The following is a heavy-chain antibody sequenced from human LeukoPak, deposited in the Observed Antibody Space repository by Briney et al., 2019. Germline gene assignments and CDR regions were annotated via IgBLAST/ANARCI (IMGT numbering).Heavy chain of an antibody. Sequence: GRSLRLSCAASGFTFSSYAIHWVRQAPGKGLEWVAVISYDGSNKYYADSVKGRFTISRDNSKNTLYLQMNSLRAEDTAVYYCARDHRSVAAAESGYYPWFDYWGQGTLVTVSS. D-gene: IGHD3-22*01. CDR1: GFTFSSYA. CDR3: ARDHRSVAAAESGYYPWFDY. CDR2: ISYDGSNK. J-gene: IGHJ4*02. V-gene: IGHV3-30-3*01.